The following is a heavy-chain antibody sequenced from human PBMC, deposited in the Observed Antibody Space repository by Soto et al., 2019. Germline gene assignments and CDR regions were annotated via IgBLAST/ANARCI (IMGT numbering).Heavy chain of an antibody. CDR2: ISGSGGST. J-gene: IGHJ5*02. Sequence: EVQLLESGGGLVQPGGSLRLSCAASGFTFSSYAMSWVRQAPGKGLEWVSAISGSGGSTYYADSVKGRFTISRDNSKNTLYLQMNSLRAEDTAVYYCAKGGHGDYGDYVAPFDPWGQGTLVTVSS. V-gene: IGHV3-23*01. D-gene: IGHD4-17*01. CDR1: GFTFSSYA. CDR3: AKGGHGDYGDYVAPFDP.